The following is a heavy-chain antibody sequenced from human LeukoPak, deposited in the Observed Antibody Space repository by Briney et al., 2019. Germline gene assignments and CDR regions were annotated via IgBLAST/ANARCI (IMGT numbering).Heavy chain of an antibody. CDR2: ISSSSSYI. D-gene: IGHD2-21*01. CDR3: ARSRIPTWYNWFDP. V-gene: IGHV3-21*01. J-gene: IGHJ5*02. CDR1: GFTFSSYS. Sequence: GGSLRLSCAASGFTFSSYSMKWVRQAPGKGLEWVSSISSSSSYIYYADSVKGRFTISRDNAKNSLYLQMNSLRAEDTAVYYCARSRIPTWYNWFDPWGQGTLVTVSS.